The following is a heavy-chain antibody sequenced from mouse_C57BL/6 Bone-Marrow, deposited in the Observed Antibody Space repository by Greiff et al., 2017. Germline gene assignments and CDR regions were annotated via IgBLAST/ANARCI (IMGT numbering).Heavy chain of an antibody. CDR1: GFTFSDFY. J-gene: IGHJ4*01. CDR2: SRNKANDYTT. CDR3: ARDGIYYAMDY. Sequence: EVQVVESGGGLVQSGRSLRLSCATSGFTFSDFYMEWVRQAPGKGLEWIAASRNKANDYTTEYSASVKGRFIVSRDTSQSILYRQMNALRAEDTAIYYCARDGIYYAMDYWGQGTSVTVSS. V-gene: IGHV7-1*01.